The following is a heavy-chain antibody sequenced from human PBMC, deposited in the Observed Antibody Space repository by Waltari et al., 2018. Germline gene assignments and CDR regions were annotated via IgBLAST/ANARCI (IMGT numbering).Heavy chain of an antibody. CDR3: ARGGRRLFDY. CDR1: GGSFSGYY. CDR2: INHRGRN. J-gene: IGHJ4*02. D-gene: IGHD3-10*01. Sequence: QVQLQQWGAGLLKPSETLSLTCAVYGGSFSGYYWSWIRQPPGKGLEWIGEINHRGRNNFNPSLKSRVTISVDTSKNQFSLKLSSVTAADTAVYYCARGGRRLFDYWGQGTLVTVSS. V-gene: IGHV4-34*01.